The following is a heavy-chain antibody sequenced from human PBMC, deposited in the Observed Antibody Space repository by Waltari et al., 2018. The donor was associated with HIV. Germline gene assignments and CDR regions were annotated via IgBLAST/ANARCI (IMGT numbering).Heavy chain of an antibody. CDR2: MGRLQNFI. CDR1: GFRLSDYN. J-gene: IGHJ5*02. Sequence: EVRLLESGGGLVRPGGSLRLSCAASGFRLSDYNMNWVRQGPGKGLEWVASMGRLQNFIHYADAVKGRFTVSRDNAKNSLYLQMNSLTAEDTAVDYCARGPSSGCSWFDPWGQGTLVTVSS. V-gene: IGHV3-21*01. D-gene: IGHD6-19*01. CDR3: ARGPSSGCSWFDP.